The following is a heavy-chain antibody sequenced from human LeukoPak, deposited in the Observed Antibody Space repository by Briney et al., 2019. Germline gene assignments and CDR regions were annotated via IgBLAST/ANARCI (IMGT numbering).Heavy chain of an antibody. V-gene: IGHV3-23*01. Sequence: PGGSLRLSCPASGFTFSSYSMSWVRQAPGKGLEWVSAISGSGGSTYYADSVKGRFTISRDHSKNTLYLQMNSLRAEDTAVYYCAADYYVSSGHHFDYWGQGGLVSVSS. J-gene: IGHJ4*02. CDR2: ISGSGGST. CDR1: GFTFSSYS. CDR3: AADYYVSSGHHFDY. D-gene: IGHD3-22*01.